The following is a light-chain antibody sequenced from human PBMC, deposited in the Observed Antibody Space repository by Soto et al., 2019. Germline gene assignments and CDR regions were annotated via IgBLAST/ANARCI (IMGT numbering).Light chain of an antibody. CDR3: QQSYSTLSIT. Sequence: DIQMTPSPSTLAASVGDRCTITCRARQSISRWLAWYQQKPXKAPKVLXXDPSSLESGVPSSFSGSGSGTDFTLTISSLQPEDFANYYCQQSYSTLSITFGQGTRLEIK. CDR1: QSISRW. J-gene: IGKJ5*01. V-gene: IGKV1-5*01. CDR2: DPS.